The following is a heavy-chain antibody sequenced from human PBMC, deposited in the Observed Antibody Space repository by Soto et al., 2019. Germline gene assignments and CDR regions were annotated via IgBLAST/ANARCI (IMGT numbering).Heavy chain of an antibody. D-gene: IGHD3-10*01. V-gene: IGHV1-2*04. CDR2: INPNSGGT. CDR1: GYTFTGYY. Sequence: QVQLVQSGAEVKKPGASVKVSCKASGYTFTGYYMHWVRQAPGQGLEWMGWINPNSGGTNYAQKFQGWVTMTRDTSIRTAYVGLSRLRSDDTAVYYCARGITMVRGVLLDAFDIWGQGTMVTVSS. J-gene: IGHJ3*02. CDR3: ARGITMVRGVLLDAFDI.